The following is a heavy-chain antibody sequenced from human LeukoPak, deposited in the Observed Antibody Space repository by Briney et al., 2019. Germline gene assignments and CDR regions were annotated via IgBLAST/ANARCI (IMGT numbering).Heavy chain of an antibody. Sequence: GASVKVSCKASGYTFTGYYMHWVRQAPGQRLEWMGWINAGNGNTKYSQKFQGRVTITRDTSASTAYMELSSLRSEDTAVYYCARGATYYYDSSGYKTQPAEYFQHWGQGTLVTVSS. V-gene: IGHV1-3*01. J-gene: IGHJ1*01. CDR1: GYTFTGYY. CDR2: INAGNGNT. CDR3: ARGATYYYDSSGYKTQPAEYFQH. D-gene: IGHD3-22*01.